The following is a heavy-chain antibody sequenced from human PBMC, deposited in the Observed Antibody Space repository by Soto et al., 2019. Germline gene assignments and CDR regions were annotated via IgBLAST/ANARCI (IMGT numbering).Heavy chain of an antibody. Sequence: SVKVSCTSSVGTFSYYAIRLVRQAPGQGLEWMGGILPLSGTSNYTQRFQGRVTITADKSTSTAYMELSSLRYEDTAVYYCARGPWNWNSRRSLLSMDVWGQGTTVTVSS. J-gene: IGHJ6*02. CDR3: ARGPWNWNSRRSLLSMDV. D-gene: IGHD1-7*01. V-gene: IGHV1-69*06. CDR2: ILPLSGTS. CDR1: VGTFSYYA.